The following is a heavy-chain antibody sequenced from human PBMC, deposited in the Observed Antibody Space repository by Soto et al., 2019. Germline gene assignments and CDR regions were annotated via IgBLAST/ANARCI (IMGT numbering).Heavy chain of an antibody. Sequence: QVQLQESGPGLVKPPQTLSLTCTVSGDSISSGDYYWSWVRQPPGKGLEWIGYIYYSGSTYYNPSLKXXVXIXXDTSKNQFSLKLSSVTAADTAVYYCARGTVGAFDIWGQGTMVTVSS. CDR1: GDSISSGDYY. D-gene: IGHD4-17*01. CDR2: IYYSGST. J-gene: IGHJ3*02. V-gene: IGHV4-30-4*01. CDR3: ARGTVGAFDI.